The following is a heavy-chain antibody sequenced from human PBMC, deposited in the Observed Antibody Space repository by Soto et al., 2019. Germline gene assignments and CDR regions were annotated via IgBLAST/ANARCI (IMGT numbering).Heavy chain of an antibody. D-gene: IGHD2-2*01. V-gene: IGHV1-69*13. CDR1: GGTFSNFG. J-gene: IGHJ6*02. CDR2: IIPIFGAA. CDR3: AREYCVGTSCYSTFYGMDV. Sequence: SVKVSCKASGGTFSNFGVNWVRQAPGQGLEWMGGIIPIFGAANYAQKFQGRVTITADESTRTAYMELSSLRSEDTAVYYCAREYCVGTSCYSTFYGMDVWGQGTTVTVSS.